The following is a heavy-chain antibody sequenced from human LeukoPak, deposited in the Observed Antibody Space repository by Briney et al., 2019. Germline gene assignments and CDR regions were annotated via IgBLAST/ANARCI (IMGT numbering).Heavy chain of an antibody. V-gene: IGHV4-39*01. CDR1: GGSISSSSYY. CDR2: FYYRGST. D-gene: IGHD6-6*01. Sequence: SETLSLTCTVSGGSISSSSYYWGWIRQPPGKVLECIGSFYYRGSTYYNPPLKSRVTMSVDTSKNQFFLKLSSVTAADTAVYYCASHPSRADTYFDYWGKGTLVTVSS. J-gene: IGHJ4*02. CDR3: ASHPSRADTYFDY.